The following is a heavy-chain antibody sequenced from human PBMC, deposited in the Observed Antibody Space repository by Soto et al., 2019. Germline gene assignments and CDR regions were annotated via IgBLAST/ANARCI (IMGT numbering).Heavy chain of an antibody. V-gene: IGHV3-64D*06. J-gene: IGHJ5*02. D-gene: IGHD5-18*01. Sequence: GGSLRLSCSASGFTFRSYAIHWVRQAPGKGLEYVSALSGDGRSTYYADSVKGRFTVFRDNSKNTLFLQMSSLRVEDTAVYYCVKGNWAYSYNNWFDPWGQGTLVTVSS. CDR1: GFTFRSYA. CDR2: LSGDGRST. CDR3: VKGNWAYSYNNWFDP.